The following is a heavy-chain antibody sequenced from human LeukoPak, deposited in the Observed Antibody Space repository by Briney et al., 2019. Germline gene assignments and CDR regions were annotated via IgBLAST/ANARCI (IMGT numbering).Heavy chain of an antibody. J-gene: IGHJ4*02. CDR1: GYTLTELS. CDR3: ATGASDSSGYHYDY. D-gene: IGHD3-22*01. Sequence: SVKVSCKVSGYTLTELSMHWVRQAPGKGLEWMGGFDPEDGETIYVQKFQGRVTMTEDTSTDTAYMELSSLRSEDTAVYYCATGASDSSGYHYDYWGQGTLVTVSS. V-gene: IGHV1-24*01. CDR2: FDPEDGET.